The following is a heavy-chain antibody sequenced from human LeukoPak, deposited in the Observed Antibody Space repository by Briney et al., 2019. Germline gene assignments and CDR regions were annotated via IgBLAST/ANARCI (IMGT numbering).Heavy chain of an antibody. Sequence: GGSLRLSCAASGFTFSSYAMSWVRQAPGKGLEWVSAISGSGGSTYYADSVKGRFTISRDNSKNTLYLQMNSLRAEDTAVYYCARDRNYDSSGYDRVDYWGQGTLVTVSS. CDR2: ISGSGGST. D-gene: IGHD3-22*01. V-gene: IGHV3-23*01. CDR3: ARDRNYDSSGYDRVDY. CDR1: GFTFSSYA. J-gene: IGHJ4*02.